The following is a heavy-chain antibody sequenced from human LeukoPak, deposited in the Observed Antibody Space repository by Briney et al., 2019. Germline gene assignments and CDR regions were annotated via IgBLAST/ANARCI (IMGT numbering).Heavy chain of an antibody. CDR2: ISSSSSYI. V-gene: IGHV3-11*06. D-gene: IGHD5-18*01. CDR3: ARDRGREVLWLLGEGYGMDV. Sequence: GGSLRLSCAASGFTFSDYYMSWIRQAPGKGLEWVSYISSSSSYIYYADSVKGRFTISRDNAKNSLYLQMNSLRAEDTAVYYCARDRGREVLWLLGEGYGMDVWGQGTTVTVSS. J-gene: IGHJ6*02. CDR1: GFTFSDYY.